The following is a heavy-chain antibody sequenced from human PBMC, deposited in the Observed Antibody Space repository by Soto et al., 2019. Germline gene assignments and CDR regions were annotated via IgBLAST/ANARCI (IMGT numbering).Heavy chain of an antibody. V-gene: IGHV3-23*01. CDR3: AKMAWLGDLPGHDF. J-gene: IGHJ4*02. Sequence: EVQLLESGGGLVQPGGSLRLSCAASGFTFRPYVMTWVRQAPGKGLEWLSTITAGGSKTYYADSVRGRFAISRDNSKDTLYLQMDSLGAEDSALYYCAKMAWLGDLPGHDFWGQGTLVTVSS. CDR1: GFTFRPYV. D-gene: IGHD3-10*01. CDR2: ITAGGSKT.